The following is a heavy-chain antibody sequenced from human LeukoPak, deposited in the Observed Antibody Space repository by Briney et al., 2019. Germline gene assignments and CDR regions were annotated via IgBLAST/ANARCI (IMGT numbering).Heavy chain of an antibody. CDR1: GFTFSSYG. V-gene: IGHV3-30*02. CDR2: IRYDGSNK. Sequence: PGGSLRLSCAASGFTFSSYGMHWVRQAPGKGLEGVAFIRYDGSNKYYADSVKGRFTISRDNSKNTLYLQMNSLRAEDTAVYYCAKDHYDFWSGYRLYYYYYMDVWGKGTTVTASS. CDR3: AKDHYDFWSGYRLYYYYYMDV. D-gene: IGHD3-3*01. J-gene: IGHJ6*03.